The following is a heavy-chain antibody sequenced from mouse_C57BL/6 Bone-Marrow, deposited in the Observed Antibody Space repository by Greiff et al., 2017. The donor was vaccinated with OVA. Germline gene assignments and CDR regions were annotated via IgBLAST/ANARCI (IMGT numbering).Heavy chain of an antibody. Sequence: QVQLKESGAELARPGASVKLSCKASGYTFTSYGISWVKQRTGQGLEWIGEIYPRSGTTYYNEKFKGKATLTADKSSSTAYMELRSLTSEASAVYFCAISSYYTFAYWGQGTLVTVSA. CDR2: IYPRSGTT. CDR1: GYTFTSYG. CDR3: AISSYYTFAY. J-gene: IGHJ3*01. D-gene: IGHD1-1*01. V-gene: IGHV1-81*01.